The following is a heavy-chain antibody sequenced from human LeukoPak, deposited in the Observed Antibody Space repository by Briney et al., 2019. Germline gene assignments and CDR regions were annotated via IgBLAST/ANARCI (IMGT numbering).Heavy chain of an antibody. J-gene: IGHJ4*02. CDR2: MNPNRGRT. V-gene: IGHV1-8*01. CDR3: TRETYSRYFHH. Sequence: ASVKVSCKASGYTLTSYYINWVRQATGQGLEGVGWMNPNRGRTGYAQDLRGRITITRHTSISTAYMELRSLRSEDTAVYYCTRETYSRYFHHWRQPTLVTVSS. CDR1: GYTLTSYY. D-gene: IGHD2-15*01.